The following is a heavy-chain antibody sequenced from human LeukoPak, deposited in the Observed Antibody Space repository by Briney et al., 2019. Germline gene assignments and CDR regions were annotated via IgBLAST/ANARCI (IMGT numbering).Heavy chain of an antibody. V-gene: IGHV3-33*01. J-gene: IGHJ4*02. CDR1: GFTFSSYG. CDR2: IWYDGSIQ. CDR3: ARAGYCSGGSCYGSDY. Sequence: GGCLRLSCAASGFTFSSYGMHWVRQAPGKGLEWVAAIWYDGSIQYYADSVKGRFTISRDNSKNTLYLQMDSLRAEDTAVYYCARAGYCSGGSCYGSDYWGQGTLVSVSS. D-gene: IGHD2-15*01.